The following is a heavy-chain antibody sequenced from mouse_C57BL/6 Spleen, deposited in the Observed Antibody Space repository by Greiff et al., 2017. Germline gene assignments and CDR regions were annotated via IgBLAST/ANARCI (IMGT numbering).Heavy chain of an antibody. CDR2: ISSGGSYT. Sequence: EVQRVESGGDLVKPGGSLKLSCAASGFTFSSYGMSWVRQTPDKRLEWVATISSGGSYTYYPDSVKGRFTISRNNAKNTLYLQMSSLKSEDTAMYYCARHLFERAMYYWGQGTSVTVSS. CDR1: GFTFSSYG. V-gene: IGHV5-6*01. D-gene: IGHD6-1*01. CDR3: ARHLFERAMYY. J-gene: IGHJ4*01.